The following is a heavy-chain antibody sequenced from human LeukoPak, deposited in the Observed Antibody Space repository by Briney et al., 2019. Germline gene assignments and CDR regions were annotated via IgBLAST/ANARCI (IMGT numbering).Heavy chain of an antibody. CDR2: INPSGGGT. D-gene: IGHD6-13*01. Sequence: ASVKVSCKASGYTFTSYYMHWVRQAPGQGLEWMGIINPSGGGTSYAQKFQGRVTMTTDTSTSTAYMELRSLRSDDTAVYYCARDDPNSSSWYYDYWGQGTLVTVSS. J-gene: IGHJ4*02. CDR1: GYTFTSYY. V-gene: IGHV1-46*01. CDR3: ARDDPNSSSWYYDY.